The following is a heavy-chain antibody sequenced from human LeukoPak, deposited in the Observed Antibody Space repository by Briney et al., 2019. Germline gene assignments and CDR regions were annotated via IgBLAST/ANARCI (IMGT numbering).Heavy chain of an antibody. CDR1: GGSFSGYY. J-gene: IGHJ6*02. Sequence: PSETLSLTCAVYGGSFSGYYWSWIRQPPGKGLEWIGEINHSGSTNYNPSLKSRVTISVDTSKNQFSLKLSSVTAADTAVYYCARGRRVYYYDSSGYYPPYGMDVWGQGTTVTVSS. D-gene: IGHD3-22*01. CDR3: ARGRRVYYYDSSGYYPPYGMDV. V-gene: IGHV4-34*01. CDR2: INHSGST.